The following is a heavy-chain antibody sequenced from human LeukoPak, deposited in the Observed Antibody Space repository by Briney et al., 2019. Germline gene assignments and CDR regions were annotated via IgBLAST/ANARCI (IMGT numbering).Heavy chain of an antibody. V-gene: IGHV3-74*01. CDR3: ARVLQGSGWYFSST. Sequence: GGSLRLSCAASGGTFSNYCMHWVRQAPGKGLVWVSRINSDGSSTSYADSVKGRFTISRDNAKNTLYLQMNSLRAEDTAVYYCARVLQGSGWYFSSTWGQGTLVTVSS. CDR1: GGTFSNYC. J-gene: IGHJ5*02. D-gene: IGHD6-19*01. CDR2: INSDGSST.